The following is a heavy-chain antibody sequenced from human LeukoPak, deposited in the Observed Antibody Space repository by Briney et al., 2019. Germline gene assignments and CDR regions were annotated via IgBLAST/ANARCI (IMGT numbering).Heavy chain of an antibody. CDR2: ISGSGGST. D-gene: IGHD3-10*01. J-gene: IGHJ4*02. CDR1: GFTFSSYA. Sequence: GGSLRLSCAASGFTFSSYAMSWVRQVSGKGLEWVSGISGSGGSTYYADSVKGRFTISRDNSKNTLYLQMNSLKAEDTAVYYCVTETSGSFHNWGQGTLVTVSS. V-gene: IGHV3-23*01. CDR3: VTETSGSFHN.